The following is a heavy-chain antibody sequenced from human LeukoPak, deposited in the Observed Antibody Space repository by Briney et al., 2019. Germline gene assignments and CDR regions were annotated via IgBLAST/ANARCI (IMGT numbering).Heavy chain of an antibody. D-gene: IGHD1-26*01. CDR2: IIPILGIA. CDR3: ARDSDSGSYYGWFDP. CDR1: GGTFSSYT. Sequence: GSSVKVSCKASGGTFSSYTISWVRQAPGQGLEWMGRIIPILGIANYAQKFQGRVTITADKSTSTAYMELSSLRSEDTAVYYCARDSDSGSYYGWFDPWGQGTLVTVSS. V-gene: IGHV1-69*04. J-gene: IGHJ5*02.